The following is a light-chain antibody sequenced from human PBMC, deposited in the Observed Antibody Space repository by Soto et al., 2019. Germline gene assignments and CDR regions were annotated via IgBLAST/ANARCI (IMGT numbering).Light chain of an antibody. Sequence: EIDLTQAACTLSVAPGESPTISCMASQSVSSSYLAWYQQKPGQAPRLLIYGASSRATGIPDRFSGSGSGTDFTLTISRLEPEDFAAYYCQQYSSSPLTFGGGTQVEIK. CDR3: QQYSSSPLT. V-gene: IGKV3-20*01. J-gene: IGKJ4*01. CDR1: QSVSSSY. CDR2: GAS.